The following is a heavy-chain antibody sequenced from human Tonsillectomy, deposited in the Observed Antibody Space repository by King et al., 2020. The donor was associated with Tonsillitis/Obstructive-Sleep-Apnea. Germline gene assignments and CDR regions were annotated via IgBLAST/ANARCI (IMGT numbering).Heavy chain of an antibody. D-gene: IGHD2-15*01. CDR2: IRSKAYGGTA. J-gene: IGHJ3*02. V-gene: IGHV3-49*05. Sequence: VQLVESGGGLVKPGRSLRLSCTASGFTFGDYGMSWFRQAPGKGLEWVGFIRSKAYGGTAENAAFVKGRFTISRDDSKSIAFLQMSSLKTEDTAVYYCTRGDCSSVSCYKEDAFDIWGQGTMVTVSS. CDR3: TRGDCSSVSCYKEDAFDI. CDR1: GFTFGDYG.